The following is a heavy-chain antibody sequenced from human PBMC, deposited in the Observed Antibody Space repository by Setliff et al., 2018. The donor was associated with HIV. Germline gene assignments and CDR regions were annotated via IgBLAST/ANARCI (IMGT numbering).Heavy chain of an antibody. V-gene: IGHV1-2*02. CDR2: INPNSGAT. Sequence: VSCKASGYSFSGYYLHWVRRAPGQGLEWMGWINPNSGATNYAQNFQGRVTMTRDTSISTAYMDLSSLTSDDTAVYYCAVASIVSTARWNHWGRGTLVTVSS. CDR3: AVASIVSTARWNH. J-gene: IGHJ5*02. CDR1: GYSFSGYY. D-gene: IGHD1-26*01.